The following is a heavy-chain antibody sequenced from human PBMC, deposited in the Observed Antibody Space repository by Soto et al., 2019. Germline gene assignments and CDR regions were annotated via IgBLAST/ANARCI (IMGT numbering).Heavy chain of an antibody. J-gene: IGHJ6*02. CDR1: GYTFTSYA. CDR3: ASSYSNYALIDYYYYGMDV. V-gene: IGHV1-3*01. D-gene: IGHD4-4*01. CDR2: INAGNGNT. Sequence: ASVKVSCKASGYTFTSYAMHWVRQAPGQRLEWMGWINAGNGNTKYSQKFQGRVTVTRDTSASTAYMELSSLRSEDTAVYYCASSYSNYALIDYYYYGMDVWGQGTTVTVSS.